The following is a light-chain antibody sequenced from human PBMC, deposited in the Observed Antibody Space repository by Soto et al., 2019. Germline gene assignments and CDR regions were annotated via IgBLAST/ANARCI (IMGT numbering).Light chain of an antibody. J-gene: IGKJ1*01. CDR3: QQHGSSPPSWP. CDR2: GAS. Sequence: TVLTQSPGTLSLSPGERATLFCRASQSVSSSYLAWYQQKPGQAPRLLIYGASSRATGIPDRFSGSGSGTDFTLTISRLEPEDFAVYYCQQHGSSPPSWPFGQGTKVEIK. V-gene: IGKV3-20*01. CDR1: QSVSSSY.